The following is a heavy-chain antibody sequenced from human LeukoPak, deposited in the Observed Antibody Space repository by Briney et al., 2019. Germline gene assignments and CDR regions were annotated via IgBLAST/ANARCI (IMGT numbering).Heavy chain of an antibody. V-gene: IGHV4-38-2*02. Sequence: SETLSLTCTVSGYSISSGYYWGWIRQPPGKGLEWIGSIYHSGSTYYNPSLKSRVTISVDTSKNQFSLKLSSVTAADTAVYYCARLLGDVDQIFSYYYYMDVWGTGTTVTVSS. CDR2: IYHSGST. J-gene: IGHJ6*03. CDR3: ARLLGDVDQIFSYYYYMDV. CDR1: GYSISSGYY. D-gene: IGHD3-16*01.